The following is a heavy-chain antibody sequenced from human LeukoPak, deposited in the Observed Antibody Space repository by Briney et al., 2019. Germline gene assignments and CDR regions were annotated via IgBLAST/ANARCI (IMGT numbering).Heavy chain of an antibody. CDR1: GYSISSGYY. V-gene: IGHV4-38-2*01. J-gene: IGHJ6*04. CDR3: ARGPNYYYSMDV. Sequence: SETLSLTCAVSGYSISSGYYWGWIRQPPGKGLEWIGSIYQSVSTYYSPSLKSRVAISADTPKNQFSLKLTSVTAADTAVYYCARGPNYYYSMDVWGKGTTVTVSS. CDR2: IYQSVST.